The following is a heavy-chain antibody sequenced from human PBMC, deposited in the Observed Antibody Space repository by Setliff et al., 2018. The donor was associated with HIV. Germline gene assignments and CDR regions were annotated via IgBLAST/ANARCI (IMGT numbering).Heavy chain of an antibody. CDR2: MYKDGST. Sequence: GGSLRLSCAASDFDISPNYMRWIRQAPGKGLECVSVMYKDGSTFYADSVKGRFTTSRDNSNNVLFLQMNSLRAEDTALYYCAAGHYGAWGQGIMVTVSS. D-gene: IGHD4-17*01. CDR3: AAGHYGA. J-gene: IGHJ4*02. V-gene: IGHV3-53*01. CDR1: DFDISPNY.